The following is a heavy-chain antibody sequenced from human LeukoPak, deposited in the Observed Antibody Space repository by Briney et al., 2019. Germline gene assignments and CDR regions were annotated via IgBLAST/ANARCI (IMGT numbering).Heavy chain of an antibody. Sequence: SETLSLTCTVSGGSISSYYWSWIRQPPGKGLEWIGYIYYSGSTNYNPSLKSRVTISVDTSKNQFSLKLSSMTAADTAVYYCARGPNWDCGGDCYYFDYWGQGTLVTVSS. CDR3: ARGPNWDCGGDCYYFDY. J-gene: IGHJ4*02. CDR2: IYYSGST. D-gene: IGHD2-21*02. V-gene: IGHV4-59*01. CDR1: GGSISSYY.